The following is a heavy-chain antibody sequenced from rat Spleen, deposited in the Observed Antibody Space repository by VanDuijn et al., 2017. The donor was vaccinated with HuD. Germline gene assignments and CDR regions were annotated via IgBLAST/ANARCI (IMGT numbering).Heavy chain of an antibody. CDR3: TREGMGIHYWYFDF. D-gene: IGHD1-9*01. CDR1: GFTFNNYW. V-gene: IGHV5-31*01. CDR2: ITNTGGST. J-gene: IGHJ1*01. Sequence: EVQLVESGGGLVQPGRSLKLSCVASGFTFNNYWMTWIRQAPGKGLEWVASITNTGGSTYYPDSVKGRFTISRDNAKSTLYLQMNSLRSEDTATYYCTREGMGIHYWYFDFWGPGTMVTVSS.